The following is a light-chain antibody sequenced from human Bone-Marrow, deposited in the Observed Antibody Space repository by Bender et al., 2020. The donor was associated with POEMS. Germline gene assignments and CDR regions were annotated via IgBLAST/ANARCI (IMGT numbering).Light chain of an antibody. Sequence: QSALTQPASVSGSPGQSITISCTGTSSDVGTYNYVSWYQHHPGKAPKLMIYDVNNRPSDISNRFSGSKSGNTASLTVSGLQAEDEADYYCSSPTVNNNYAFGTGTKVTVL. V-gene: IGLV2-14*03. CDR3: SSPTVNNNYA. CDR1: SSDVGTYNY. CDR2: DVN. J-gene: IGLJ1*01.